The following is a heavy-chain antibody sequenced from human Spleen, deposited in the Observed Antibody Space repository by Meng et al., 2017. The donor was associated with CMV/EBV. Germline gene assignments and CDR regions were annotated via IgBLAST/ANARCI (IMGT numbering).Heavy chain of an antibody. CDR1: GFTFSSYG. Sequence: GESLKISCAASGFTFSSYGMNWVRQAPGKGLEWVSSVSSSGDSPNYADSVKGRFTVSRDNSKNTLYLQMNSVRAEDTAVYYCAKAFSASWYREYYDSWGQGTLVTVSS. J-gene: IGHJ4*02. CDR2: VSSSGDSP. CDR3: AKAFSASWYREYYDS. V-gene: IGHV3-23*01. D-gene: IGHD6-13*01.